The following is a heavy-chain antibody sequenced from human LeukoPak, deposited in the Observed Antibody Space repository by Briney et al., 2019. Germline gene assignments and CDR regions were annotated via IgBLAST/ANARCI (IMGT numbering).Heavy chain of an antibody. Sequence: GGSLRLSCAASGFTFSSYWMHWVRHAPGKGLVWVSRINADGSSTTYADSVKGRFTISRDNAKNSLYLQMNSLRAEDTAVYYCARSIVVVPAAMGPNLDAFDIWGQGTMVTVSS. CDR3: ARSIVVVPAAMGPNLDAFDI. J-gene: IGHJ3*02. D-gene: IGHD2-2*01. CDR1: GFTFSSYW. CDR2: INADGSST. V-gene: IGHV3-74*01.